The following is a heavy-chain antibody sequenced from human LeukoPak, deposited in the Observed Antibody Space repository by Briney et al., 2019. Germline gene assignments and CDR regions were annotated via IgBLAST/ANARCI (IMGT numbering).Heavy chain of an antibody. CDR1: GFTFSSYG. CDR2: ISGSGGST. D-gene: IGHD3-10*01. CDR3: AKGLRIFPMVRGVNCFDY. Sequence: GGSLRLSCAASGFTFSSYGMSWVRQAPGKGLVWVSAISGSGGSTYYADSVKGRFTISRDNSKNTLYLQMNSLRAEDTAVYYCAKGLRIFPMVRGVNCFDYWGQGTLVTVSS. V-gene: IGHV3-23*01. J-gene: IGHJ4*02.